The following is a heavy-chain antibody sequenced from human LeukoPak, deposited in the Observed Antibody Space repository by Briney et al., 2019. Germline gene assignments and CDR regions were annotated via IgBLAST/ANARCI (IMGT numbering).Heavy chain of an antibody. V-gene: IGHV3-7*01. CDR2: IKQDGSEK. Sequence: GGSLRLSCAASGLTFSSYWMSWVRQAPGKGLELVANIKQDGSEKYYVDSVKGRFTISRDNAKNSLYLQMNSLRAEDTRVYYCARNQRRLDYWGQGTLVTVSS. D-gene: IGHD1-14*01. CDR1: GLTFSSYW. CDR3: ARNQRRLDY. J-gene: IGHJ4*02.